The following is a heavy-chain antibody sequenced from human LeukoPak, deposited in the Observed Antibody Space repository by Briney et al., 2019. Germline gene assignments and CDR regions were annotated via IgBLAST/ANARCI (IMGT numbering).Heavy chain of an antibody. CDR1: GYTFTSYG. Sequence: ASVKVSCKASGYTFTSYGISWVRQAPGQGLEWMGWISAYNGNTNYAQKLQGRVTMTTDTSTSTAYMELRSLRSDDTAVYYCARDYTLLWFGEDENWFDPWGQGTLVTVSS. V-gene: IGHV1-18*01. CDR2: ISAYNGNT. CDR3: ARDYTLLWFGEDENWFDP. J-gene: IGHJ5*02. D-gene: IGHD3-10*01.